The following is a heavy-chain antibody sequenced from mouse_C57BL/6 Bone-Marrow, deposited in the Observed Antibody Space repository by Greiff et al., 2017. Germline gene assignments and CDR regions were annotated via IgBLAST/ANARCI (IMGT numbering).Heavy chain of an antibody. D-gene: IGHD1-1*01. V-gene: IGHV5-6*02. CDR3: ARRDYSWFAY. Sequence: DVMLVESGGDLVKPGGSLKLSCAASGFTFSSYGMSWVRQTPDKRLEWVATISSGGSYTYYPDSVKGRFTISRDNAKNTLYLQMSSLKSEDTAMYYCARRDYSWFAYWGQGTLVTVSA. CDR1: GFTFSSYG. CDR2: ISSGGSYT. J-gene: IGHJ3*01.